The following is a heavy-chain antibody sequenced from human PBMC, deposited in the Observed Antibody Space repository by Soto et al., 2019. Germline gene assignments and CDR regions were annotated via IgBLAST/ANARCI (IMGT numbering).Heavy chain of an antibody. CDR2: INPNSGGT. CDR1: GYTFTGYY. V-gene: IGHV1-2*02. CDR3: ASGWSTTVTPSDMDV. D-gene: IGHD4-17*01. J-gene: IGHJ6*02. Sequence: ASVKVSCKASGYTFTGYYMHWVRQAPGQGLEWMGWINPNSGGTNYAQKFQGRVTMTRDTSISTAYMELSRLRSDDTAVYYCASGWSTTVTPSDMDVWGQGTTVTVSS.